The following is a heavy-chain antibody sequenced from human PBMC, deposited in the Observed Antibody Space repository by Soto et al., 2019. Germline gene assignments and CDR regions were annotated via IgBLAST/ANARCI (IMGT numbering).Heavy chain of an antibody. V-gene: IGHV4-34*01. D-gene: IGHD3-10*01. J-gene: IGHJ3*02. CDR1: GGSFSGYY. CDR3: ARGGRTGLAI. CDR2: INHSGST. Sequence: QVQLQQWGAGLLKPSETLSLTCAVYGGSFSGYYWSWIRQPPGKGLEWIGEINHSGSTNYNPSLKSRVTISVDTFKNQFSLKLSSVTAADTAVYYCARGGRTGLAIWGQGTMVTVSS.